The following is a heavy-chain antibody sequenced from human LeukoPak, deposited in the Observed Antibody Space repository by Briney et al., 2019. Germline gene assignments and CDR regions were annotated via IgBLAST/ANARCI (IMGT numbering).Heavy chain of an antibody. Sequence: GESLRLSCAASGFTFDDYAMHWVRQAPGKGLEWVSGISWNSGSIGYADSVKGRFTISRDNAKNSLYLQMNSLRAEDTALYYCAKDVHSSGYPGAPDYWGQGTLVTVSS. D-gene: IGHD3-22*01. CDR2: ISWNSGSI. J-gene: IGHJ4*02. CDR1: GFTFDDYA. CDR3: AKDVHSSGYPGAPDY. V-gene: IGHV3-9*01.